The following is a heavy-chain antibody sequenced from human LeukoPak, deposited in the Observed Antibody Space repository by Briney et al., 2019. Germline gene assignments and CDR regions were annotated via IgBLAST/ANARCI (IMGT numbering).Heavy chain of an antibody. V-gene: IGHV1-46*01. J-gene: IGHJ3*02. CDR3: ARPASLTRELLAFDI. D-gene: IGHD3-10*01. Sequence: ASVKVSCKASGYTFTSYYMHWVRQAPGQGLEWMGIINPSGGSTSYAQKFQGRVTMTGDTSTSTVYMELSSLRSEDTAVYYCARPASLTRELLAFDIWGQGTMVTVSS. CDR1: GYTFTSYY. CDR2: INPSGGST.